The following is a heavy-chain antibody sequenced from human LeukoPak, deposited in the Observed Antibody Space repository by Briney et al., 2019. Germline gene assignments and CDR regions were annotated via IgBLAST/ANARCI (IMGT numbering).Heavy chain of an antibody. J-gene: IGHJ4*02. CDR1: GFTFSSYW. CDR2: IKQDGSEK. D-gene: IGHD1-26*01. CDR3: ARDEVGATTEFDY. Sequence: PGGSLRLSCAASGFTFSSYWMSWVRQAPGKGLEWVANIKQDGSEKYYVDSVKGRFTISRDNAKNSLYLQMNSLRAEDTAVYYCARDEVGATTEFDYWGQGTLVTVSS. V-gene: IGHV3-7*01.